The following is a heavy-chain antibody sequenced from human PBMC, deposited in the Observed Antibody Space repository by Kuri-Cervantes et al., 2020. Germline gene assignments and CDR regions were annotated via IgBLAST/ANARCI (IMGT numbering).Heavy chain of an antibody. CDR3: AKDISVYSSSSMDV. CDR2: ISWNSGSI. J-gene: IGHJ6*02. Sequence: LSLTCAASGFTFDDYAMHWVRQAPGKGLEWVSGISWNSGSIGYADSVKGRFTISRDNAKNSLYLQMNSLRAEDTALYYCAKDISVYSSSSMDVWGQGTTVTVSS. D-gene: IGHD6-6*01. CDR1: GFTFDDYA. V-gene: IGHV3-9*01.